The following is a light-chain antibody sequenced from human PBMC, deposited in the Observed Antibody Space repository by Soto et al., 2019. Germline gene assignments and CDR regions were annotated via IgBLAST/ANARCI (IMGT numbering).Light chain of an antibody. CDR3: SSYTSDSTYV. CDR1: SSDVGGYTS. Sequence: QSALTQPPSLSGSPGQSITISCTGTSSDVGGYTSVSWYQQHPGKAPKLVIYEVSDRPSGVSSRFSGSKSGNTASLTISALQAEDEADYYCSSYTSDSTYVFGTGTKLTVL. CDR2: EVS. J-gene: IGLJ1*01. V-gene: IGLV2-14*01.